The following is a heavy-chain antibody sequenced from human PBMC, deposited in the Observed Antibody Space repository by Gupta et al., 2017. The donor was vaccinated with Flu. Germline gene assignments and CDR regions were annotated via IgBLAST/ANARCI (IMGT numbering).Heavy chain of an antibody. J-gene: IGHJ4*02. CDR2: IKNKTSGYTS. D-gene: IGHD5-18*01. CDR3: ISDLNTAMLG. V-gene: IGHV3-72*01. CDR1: VFTFRDSY. Sequence: EVSSVEPGGRMVPPGGSLGLSCPAAVFTFRDSYRDWVRQTPGKGLEAVARIKNKTSGYTSQYAASVNGIFSISSDDSKNSRSLQMNSLNTEDTARYYCISDLNTAMLGWGQGARVT.